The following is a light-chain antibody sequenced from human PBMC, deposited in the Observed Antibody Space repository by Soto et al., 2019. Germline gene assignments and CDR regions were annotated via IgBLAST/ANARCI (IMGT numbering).Light chain of an antibody. CDR3: QHFQRAPFT. CDR1: QGVSSA. J-gene: IGKJ5*01. CDR2: DGS. V-gene: IGKV1-13*02. Sequence: AIQLTQSPSSLSASVGDRVTITCRASQGVSSALAWYQQKPGKPPKVLIYDGSSLRSGVPLRFRGGGSGTEYTLTITRLHPEDLGTYYSQHFQRAPFTYCQGTRLESK.